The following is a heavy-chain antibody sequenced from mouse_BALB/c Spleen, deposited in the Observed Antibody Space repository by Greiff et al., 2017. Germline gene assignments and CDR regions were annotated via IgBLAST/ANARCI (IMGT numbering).Heavy chain of an antibody. CDR2: ISSGSSTI. D-gene: IGHD3-2*02. CDR1: GFTFSSFG. J-gene: IGHJ4*01. CDR3: ARADGRLSMDY. Sequence: EVMLVESGGGLVQPGGSRKLSCAASGFTFSSFGMHRVRQAPEKGLEWVAYISSGSSTIYYADTVKGRFTISRDNPKNTLFLQMTSLRSEDTAMYYCARADGRLSMDYWGQGTSVTVSS. V-gene: IGHV5-17*02.